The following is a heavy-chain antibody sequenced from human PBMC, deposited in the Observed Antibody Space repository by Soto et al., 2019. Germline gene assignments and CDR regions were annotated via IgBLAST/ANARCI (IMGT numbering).Heavy chain of an antibody. CDR2: ISAYNGNT. D-gene: IGHD6-13*01. V-gene: IGHV1-18*01. J-gene: IGHJ5*02. Sequence: GASVKVSCKASGYTFTSYGISWVRHAPGQGLEWMGWISAYNGNTNYAQKLQGRVTMTTDTSTSTAYMELRSLRSDDTAVYYCARRPKIAAADWFDPWGQGTLVTVSS. CDR3: ARRPKIAAADWFDP. CDR1: GYTFTSYG.